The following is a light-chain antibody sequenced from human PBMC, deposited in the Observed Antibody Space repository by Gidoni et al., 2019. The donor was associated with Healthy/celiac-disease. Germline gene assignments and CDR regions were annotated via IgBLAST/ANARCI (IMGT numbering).Light chain of an antibody. CDR1: QSLLHSDGKTY. J-gene: IGKJ4*01. CDR2: EVS. Sequence: DIVMIPTPLSLFVTPGQPASISCKYSQSLLHSDGKTYLYWYLQKPGQPPQLLIYEVSNRLSGVPERFSGSGSGTDFTLKISRVEAEDVGNDYCMQSIKLPLTFGGGTKVEIK. CDR3: MQSIKLPLT. V-gene: IGKV2D-29*01.